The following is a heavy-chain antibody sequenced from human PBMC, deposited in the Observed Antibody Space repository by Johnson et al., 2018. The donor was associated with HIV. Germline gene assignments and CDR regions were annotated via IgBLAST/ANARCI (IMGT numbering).Heavy chain of an antibody. D-gene: IGHD1-7*01. CDR3: ATSLTGTRPFDI. Sequence: EVLLLESGGGLVQPGGSLRLSCAASGFTFSSYAMSWVRQAPGKGLEWVSAISGSGGSTYYADSVKGRFTISRDNSKNTLYLQMNSLRAEDTAVYYCATSLTGTRPFDIWGQGTMVTVSS. J-gene: IGHJ3*02. CDR1: GFTFSSYA. CDR2: ISGSGGST. V-gene: IGHV3-23*01.